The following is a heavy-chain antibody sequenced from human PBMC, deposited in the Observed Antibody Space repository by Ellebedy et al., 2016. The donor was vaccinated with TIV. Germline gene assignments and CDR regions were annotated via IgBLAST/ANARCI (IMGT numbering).Heavy chain of an antibody. CDR2: IIPIFGTA. J-gene: IGHJ4*02. V-gene: IGHV1-69*13. Sequence: AASVKVSCKASGGTFSSYAISWVRQAPGQGLEWMGGIIPIFGTANYAQKFQGRVTITADESTSTAYMELSSLRSEDTAVYYCARSKWELRFDYWGQGTLVTVSS. CDR1: GGTFSSYA. D-gene: IGHD1-26*01. CDR3: ARSKWELRFDY.